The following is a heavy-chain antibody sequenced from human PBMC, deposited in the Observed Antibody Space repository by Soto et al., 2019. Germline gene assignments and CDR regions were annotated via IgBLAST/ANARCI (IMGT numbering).Heavy chain of an antibody. J-gene: IGHJ3*02. CDR2: IIPMFNTS. V-gene: IGHV1-69*13. Sequence: VKVSCKASGGTFNGHSFSWVRQAPGQGLEWMGSIIPMFNTSTYAQRFQGRVTITADESTTTAYMDLSSLTSEDTAVYYCTSDDTVLVGADSAFDIWGQGTLVTVSS. D-gene: IGHD4-17*01. CDR3: TSDDTVLVGADSAFDI. CDR1: GGTFNGHS.